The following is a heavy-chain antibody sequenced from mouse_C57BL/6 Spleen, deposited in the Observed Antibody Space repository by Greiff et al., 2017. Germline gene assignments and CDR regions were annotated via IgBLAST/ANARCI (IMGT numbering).Heavy chain of an antibody. CDR1: GFSFNTYA. V-gene: IGHV10-1*01. J-gene: IGHJ4*01. Sequence: EVQVVESGGGLVQPKGSLKLSCAASGFSFNTYAMNWVRQAPGKGLEWVARIRSKSNNYATYYADSVKDRFTISRDDSESMLYLQMNNLKTEDTAMYYCVRHMGLTAMDYWGQGTSVTVSS. CDR3: VRHMGLTAMDY. CDR2: IRSKSNNYAT. D-gene: IGHD3-1*01.